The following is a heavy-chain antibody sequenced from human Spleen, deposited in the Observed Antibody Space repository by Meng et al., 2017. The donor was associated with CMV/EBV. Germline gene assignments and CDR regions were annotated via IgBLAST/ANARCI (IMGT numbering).Heavy chain of an antibody. J-gene: IGHJ2*01. CDR3: ASVGATQWYFDL. CDR1: WFTVSSNH. D-gene: IGHD1-26*01. CDR2: IYSGGTT. V-gene: IGHV3-53*01. Sequence: EGRRVGLGWGLLQPGGSLSLSSAAFWFTVSSNHMSWVRQAPGKGREWVSVIYSGGTTYNADSVKGRFTISRDNSKNTLYLQMDSLRAEDTAVYYCASVGATQWYFDLWGRGTLVTVSS.